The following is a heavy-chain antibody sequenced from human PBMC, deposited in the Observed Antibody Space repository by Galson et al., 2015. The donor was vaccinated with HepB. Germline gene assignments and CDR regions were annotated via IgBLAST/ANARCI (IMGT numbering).Heavy chain of an antibody. Sequence: CAISEDSVSSNSAAWNWIRQSPSRGLEWLGRTYYRSKWYNDYAVSVKSRITINPDTSKNQFSLQLNSVTPEDTAVYYCARDQVVPAAHYYYYYGMDVWGQGTTVTVSS. CDR2: TYYRSKWYN. V-gene: IGHV6-1*01. J-gene: IGHJ6*02. CDR1: EDSVSSNSAA. CDR3: ARDQVVPAAHYYYYYGMDV. D-gene: IGHD2-2*01.